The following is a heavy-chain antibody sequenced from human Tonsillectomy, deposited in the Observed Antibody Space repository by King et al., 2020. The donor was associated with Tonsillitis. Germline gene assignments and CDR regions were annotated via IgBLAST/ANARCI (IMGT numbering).Heavy chain of an antibody. CDR2: IYTSGNT. V-gene: IGHV4-4*07. J-gene: IGHJ4*02. Sequence: VQLQESGPGLVKPSETLSLTCTVSGDSISDYYWSWIRQPAGKGLEWIGRIYTSGNTNYNPSLKSRVTMSVDTSKNRFSLRLSSVTAADTAVYFCARDMVRGLIQPFDYWGQGTLVTVSS. CDR3: ARDMVRGLIQPFDY. CDR1: GDSISDYY. D-gene: IGHD3-10*01.